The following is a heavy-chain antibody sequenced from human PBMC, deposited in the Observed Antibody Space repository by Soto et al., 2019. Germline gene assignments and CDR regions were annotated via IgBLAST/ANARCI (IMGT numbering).Heavy chain of an antibody. CDR1: GGTFSSYT. Sequence: SVKVSCKASGGTFSSYTISWVRQAPGQGLEWMGRIIPILGIANYAQKFQGRVTITADKSTSTAYMELSSLRSEDTAVYYCATSSSEYQLLFGYWGQGTLVTVSS. CDR2: IIPILGIA. D-gene: IGHD2-2*01. CDR3: ATSSSEYQLLFGY. V-gene: IGHV1-69*02. J-gene: IGHJ4*02.